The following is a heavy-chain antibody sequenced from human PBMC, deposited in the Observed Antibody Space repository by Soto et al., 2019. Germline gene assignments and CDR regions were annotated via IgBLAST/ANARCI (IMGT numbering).Heavy chain of an antibody. J-gene: IGHJ4*02. D-gene: IGHD3-16*01. Sequence: GGSLRLSCAASVLTVSTKYMSWVCQAPGKGLEWVSVIYSGGSTFYADSVRGRFTISRDNSKNTVNLQMNSLRAEDTAVYYCARDPWAADYWGQGTLVTVSS. CDR3: ARDPWAADY. CDR2: IYSGGST. CDR1: VLTVSTKY. V-gene: IGHV3-66*01.